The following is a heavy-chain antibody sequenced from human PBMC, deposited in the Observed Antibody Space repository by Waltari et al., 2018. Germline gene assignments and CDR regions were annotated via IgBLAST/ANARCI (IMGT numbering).Heavy chain of an antibody. J-gene: IGHJ6*02. D-gene: IGHD3-3*01. CDR2: ISWDGGST. V-gene: IGHV3-43*01. Sequence: EVQLVESGGVVVQPGGSLRLSCAASGFTFDDYTMHWVRQAPGKGLAWVSLISWDGGSTYYADSVKGRFTISRDNSKNSLYLQMNSLRTEDTALYYCAKSDYDFWSGSRSYYYYGMDVWGQGTTVTVSS. CDR1: GFTFDDYT. CDR3: AKSDYDFWSGSRSYYYYGMDV.